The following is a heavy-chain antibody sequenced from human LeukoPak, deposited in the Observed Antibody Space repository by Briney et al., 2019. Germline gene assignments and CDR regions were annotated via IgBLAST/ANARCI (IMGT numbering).Heavy chain of an antibody. J-gene: IGHJ5*01. D-gene: IGHD2-8*01. CDR2: IYYSGST. Sequence: KPSETLSLTCTVSGGSISSYYWSWIRQPPGKGLEWIGYIYYSGSTNYNPSLKSRVTISVDTSKNQFSLKLNSVTAADTAVYYCVLAPNSNWFDFWGQGTQVTVSS. V-gene: IGHV4-59*08. CDR3: VLAPNSNWFDF. CDR1: GGSISSYY.